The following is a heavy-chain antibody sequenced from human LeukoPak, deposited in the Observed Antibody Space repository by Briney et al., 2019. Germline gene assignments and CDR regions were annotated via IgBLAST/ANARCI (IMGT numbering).Heavy chain of an antibody. CDR3: VRGGSGSYPPYDY. CDR2: ISGSGGST. V-gene: IGHV3-23*01. D-gene: IGHD1-26*01. Sequence: GGSLRLSCAASGFTFSSYAMSWVRQAPGKGLEWVSAISGSGGSTYYADSVKGRFTISRDNSKNTLYLQMNSLRVEDTAVYYCVRGGSGSYPPYDYWGQGTVVTVSS. J-gene: IGHJ4*02. CDR1: GFTFSSYA.